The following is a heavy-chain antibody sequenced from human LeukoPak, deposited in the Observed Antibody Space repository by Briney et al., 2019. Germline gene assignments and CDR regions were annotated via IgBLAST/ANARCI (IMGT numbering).Heavy chain of an antibody. V-gene: IGHV3-30*02. CDR3: AKDRGSWFALFDS. CDR2: IRYDGSNK. CDR1: GFTLSCCG. J-gene: IGHJ4*02. Sequence: GGSLRLSCAASGFTLSCCGMHWVRQAPGKGLEWVTFIRYDGSNKYYADSVKGRFTISRDNSKSTLFLHMNSLRAEDTAVYYCAKDRGSWFALFDSWGQGTLVTVSS. D-gene: IGHD6-13*01.